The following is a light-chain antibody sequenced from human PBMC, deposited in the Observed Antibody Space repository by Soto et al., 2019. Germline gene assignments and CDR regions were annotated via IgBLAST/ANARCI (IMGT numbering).Light chain of an antibody. V-gene: IGLV2-14*03. J-gene: IGLJ1*01. CDR3: SSYSSRCLVV. Sequence: QSALTQPASVSGSPGQSITISCTGASSDVGDFHFVSWYQQQPGKVPKLLIFDTINRPSEVSSRFSGYNSGNSASVTISGLEDDEVVDYYCSSYSSRCLVVFGGGTKVTVL. CDR1: SSDVGDFHF. CDR2: DTI.